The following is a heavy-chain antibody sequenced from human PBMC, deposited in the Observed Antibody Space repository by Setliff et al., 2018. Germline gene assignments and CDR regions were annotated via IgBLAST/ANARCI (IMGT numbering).Heavy chain of an antibody. J-gene: IGHJ5*01. V-gene: IGHV4-59*03. CDR3: ARLVRFCTQTACQKVAGDES. CDR2: IYHNGNT. CDR1: GGSISPYF. D-gene: IGHD2-8*01. Sequence: PSETLSLTCTVSGGSISPYFWSWIRQSPGKGLEWIGYIYHNGNTNFNPSLKTRVTLTTDTSTTTAFMELRGLRPDDSAVYYCARLVRFCTQTACQKVAGDESWGQGTLVTVSS.